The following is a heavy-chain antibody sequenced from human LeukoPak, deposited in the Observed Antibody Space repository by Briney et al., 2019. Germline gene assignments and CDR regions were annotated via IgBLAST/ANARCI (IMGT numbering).Heavy chain of an antibody. CDR2: IQRDGGDK. D-gene: IGHD1-1*01. Sequence: PGGSLRLSCVASGFTFSSHWMTWVRQAPGKGLEWVGNIQRDGGDKFYVDSVKGRFTMSRDNARNSLFLHMDSLRAEDTAVYYCARLKGGTSVFDYWGQGTLVTVSS. V-gene: IGHV3-7*03. CDR3: ARLKGGTSVFDY. J-gene: IGHJ4*02. CDR1: GFTFSSHW.